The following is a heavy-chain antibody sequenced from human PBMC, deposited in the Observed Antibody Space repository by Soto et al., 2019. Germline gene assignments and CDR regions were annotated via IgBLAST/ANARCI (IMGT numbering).Heavy chain of an antibody. V-gene: IGHV3-64D*06. Sequence: HPXGSLRLSCSVSGFTFSSYAMHWVRQAPGKGLEYIACISSEGATTYYADSVKGRFIISRDNSKNTLYLQMSSLRAEDTAVYYCVKDRYVDYWGQGVLVTVSS. CDR3: VKDRYVDY. CDR2: ISSEGATT. J-gene: IGHJ4*03. CDR1: GFTFSSYA.